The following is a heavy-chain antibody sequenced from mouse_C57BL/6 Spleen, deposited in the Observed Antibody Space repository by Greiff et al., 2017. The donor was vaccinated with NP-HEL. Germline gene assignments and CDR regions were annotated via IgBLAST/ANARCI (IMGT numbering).Heavy chain of an antibody. CDR3: ARGGGY. J-gene: IGHJ4*01. Sequence: DVKLQESGPGLVKPSQSLSLTCSVTGYSITSGYYWNWIRQFPGNKLEWMGYISYDGSNNYNPSLKNRISITRDTSKNQFFLKLNSVTTEDTATYYCARGGGYWGQGTSVTVSS. V-gene: IGHV3-6*01. CDR1: GYSITSGYY. CDR2: ISYDGSN.